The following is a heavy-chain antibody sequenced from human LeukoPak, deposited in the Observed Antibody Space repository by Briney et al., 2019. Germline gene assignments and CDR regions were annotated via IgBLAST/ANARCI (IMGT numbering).Heavy chain of an antibody. CDR1: GGSISSGDYY. CDR2: IYYSGXX. D-gene: IGHD3-22*01. CDR3: ARGDDSSGYYLY. Sequence: SETLSLTCTVSGGSISSGDYYWSWIRQPPGXXXXXXGYIYYSGXXYYNPSLKSRVTISVDTSKNQFSLKLSSVTAADTAVYYCARGDDSSGYYLYWGQGTLVTVSS. V-gene: IGHV4-30-4*01. J-gene: IGHJ4*02.